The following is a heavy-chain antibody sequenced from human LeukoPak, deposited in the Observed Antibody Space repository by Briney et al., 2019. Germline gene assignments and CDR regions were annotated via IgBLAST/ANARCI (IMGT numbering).Heavy chain of an antibody. V-gene: IGHV3-48*04. CDR3: AGEGYGDYEGDY. D-gene: IGHD4-17*01. J-gene: IGHJ4*02. CDR2: ISSSGSTI. Sequence: GGSLGLSCAASGFTFSSYSMNWVRQAPGKGLEWVSYISSSGSTIYYADSVKGRFTISRDNAKNSLYLQMNSLRAEDTAVYYCAGEGYGDYEGDYWGQGTLVTVSS. CDR1: GFTFSSYS.